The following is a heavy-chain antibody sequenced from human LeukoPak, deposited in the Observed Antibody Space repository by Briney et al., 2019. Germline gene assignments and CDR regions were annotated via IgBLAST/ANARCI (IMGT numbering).Heavy chain of an antibody. Sequence: GGSLRLSCAASGFTFSSNYMSWVRQAPGKGLEWVSVIYSGGSTYYSDSVTGGFTISRDNSKNTLYLQMNSLRAEDTAVYYCARDRSPYYDFWSGYYTAYYGMDVWGQGTTVTVSS. J-gene: IGHJ6*02. V-gene: IGHV3-66*01. CDR3: ARDRSPYYDFWSGYYTAYYGMDV. CDR1: GFTFSSNY. CDR2: IYSGGST. D-gene: IGHD3-3*01.